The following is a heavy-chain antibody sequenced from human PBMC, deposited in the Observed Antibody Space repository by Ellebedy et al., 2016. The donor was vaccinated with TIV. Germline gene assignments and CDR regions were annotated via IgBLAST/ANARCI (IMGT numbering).Heavy chain of an antibody. CDR2: INNDGSTT. D-gene: IGHD3-22*01. V-gene: IGHV3-74*01. J-gene: IGHJ5*02. Sequence: HTGGSLRLSXTASGFTFSNYWMHWVRQVPGKGLVWVARINNDGSTTTYADFVKGRFTVSRDNAKNTLYLQMNSLRAEDTAVYYCARDRGYDSYAYYWFWWFDPWGQGTLVTVSS. CDR1: GFTFSNYW. CDR3: ARDRGYDSYAYYWFWWFDP.